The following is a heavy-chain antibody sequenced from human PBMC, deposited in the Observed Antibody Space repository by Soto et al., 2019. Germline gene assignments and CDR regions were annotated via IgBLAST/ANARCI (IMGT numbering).Heavy chain of an antibody. Sequence: EVQLVESGGGLVQPGGSLRLSCAASGFTVSSNYMSWVRQAPGKGLEWVSVIYSGGSTYYADSVKGRFTISRHNSKNTLYLQMNSLRAEDTAVYYCARDLVATIKDYYDCYMDVWGKGTTVTVSS. V-gene: IGHV3-53*04. CDR2: IYSGGST. D-gene: IGHD5-12*01. CDR1: GFTVSSNY. J-gene: IGHJ6*03. CDR3: ARDLVATIKDYYDCYMDV.